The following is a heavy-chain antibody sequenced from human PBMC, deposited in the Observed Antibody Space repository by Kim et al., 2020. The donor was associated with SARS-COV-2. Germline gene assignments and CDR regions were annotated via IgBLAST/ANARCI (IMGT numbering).Heavy chain of an antibody. CDR1: GFTFSNYA. J-gene: IGHJ4*02. Sequence: GGSLRLSCAASGFTFSNYAMSWVRQAPGKGLEWVSAISISGGSTYYADSVKGRFTISRDNSKNTLYLQMNSLRAEDTAVYYCAKGNNYESSGYPDYWGQGTLVTVSS. V-gene: IGHV3-23*01. CDR3: AKGNNYESSGYPDY. D-gene: IGHD3-22*01. CDR2: ISISGGST.